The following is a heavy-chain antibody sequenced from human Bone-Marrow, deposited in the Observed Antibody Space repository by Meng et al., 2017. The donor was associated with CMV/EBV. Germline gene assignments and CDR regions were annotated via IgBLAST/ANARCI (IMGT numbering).Heavy chain of an antibody. D-gene: IGHD3-3*01. V-gene: IGHV2-5*01. Sequence: PTLVKPTQTLTLTCTFSGFSLSTSGVGVGWIRQPPGKALEWLALIYWNDDKRYSPSLKSRLTITKDTSKNQVVLTMTNMDPVDTATYYCAHKVRSGYYTSRRYYFDYWGQGTLVTVSS. CDR2: IYWNDDK. CDR3: AHKVRSGYYTSRRYYFDY. J-gene: IGHJ4*02. CDR1: GFSLSTSGVG.